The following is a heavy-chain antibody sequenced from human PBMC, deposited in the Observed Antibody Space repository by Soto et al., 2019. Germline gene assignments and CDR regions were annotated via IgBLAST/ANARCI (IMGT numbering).Heavy chain of an antibody. D-gene: IGHD4-17*01. CDR3: ARWDYGDYARFDY. Sequence: QVQLVQSGAEVKKSGASVKVSCKASGYTFTSHDINWVRQATGQGLEWMGWLNPNSGNTGYAQKFQGRVTMTRNTSISTAYMELSSLRSEDAAVYYCARWDYGDYARFDYWGQGTLVTVSS. V-gene: IGHV1-8*01. CDR1: GYTFTSHD. CDR2: LNPNSGNT. J-gene: IGHJ4*02.